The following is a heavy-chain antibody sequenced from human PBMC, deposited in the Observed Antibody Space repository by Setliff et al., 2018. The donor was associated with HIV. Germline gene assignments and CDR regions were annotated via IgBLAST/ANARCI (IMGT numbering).Heavy chain of an antibody. V-gene: IGHV3-30*02. J-gene: IGHJ3*02. CDR2: IQNDGSNK. CDR3: AKPYNFWSGYFLNAFDI. Sequence: QAGGSLRLSCAASGFTFSSYDMHWVRQAPGKGLEWVAFIQNDGSNKYYADSVKGRFTISRDNSKNTLYLQMNSLRAEDTAVYHCAKPYNFWSGYFLNAFDIWGQGTMVTVSS. CDR1: GFTFSSYD. D-gene: IGHD3-3*01.